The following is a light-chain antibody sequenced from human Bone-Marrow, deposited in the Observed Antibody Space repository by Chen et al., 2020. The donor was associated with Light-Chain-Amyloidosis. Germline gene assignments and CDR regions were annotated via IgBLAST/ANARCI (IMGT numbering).Light chain of an antibody. CDR2: NAF. Sequence: DIRMIQSPSPPPASVGDRVTITCRASQSIGNYLTWYQQKQGQVPRVLIYNAFSLQSGVPSRFSGDRSGTDFTLTISNLQVEDFASYYCQQSYNTPYSFGQGTKLEIK. V-gene: IGKV1-39*01. CDR3: QQSYNTPYS. CDR1: QSIGNY. J-gene: IGKJ2*01.